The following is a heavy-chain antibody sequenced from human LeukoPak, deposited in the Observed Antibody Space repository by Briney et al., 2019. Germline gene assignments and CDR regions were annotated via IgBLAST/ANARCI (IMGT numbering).Heavy chain of an antibody. D-gene: IGHD1-26*01. Sequence: GGSLRLSCAASGFTFSSYGMHWVRQAPGKGLEWVAVISYDGSNKYYADSVKGRFTISRDNSKNTLYLQMNSLRAEDTAVYYCAKSRQWELLWGLFDYWGRGTLVTVSS. CDR1: GFTFSSYG. CDR3: AKSRQWELLWGLFDY. V-gene: IGHV3-30*18. J-gene: IGHJ4*02. CDR2: ISYDGSNK.